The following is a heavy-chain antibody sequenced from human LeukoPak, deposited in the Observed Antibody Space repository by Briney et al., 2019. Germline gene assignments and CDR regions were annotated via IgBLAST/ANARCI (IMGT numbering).Heavy chain of an antibody. CDR3: ARGGSYFDY. V-gene: IGHV3-21*01. CDR1: GYTFSSYW. Sequence: GGSLRLSCAASGYTFSSYWMHWVRQAPGKGLEWVSSISSSSNYIYYADSVKGRFTISRDNAMNSLYLQMNSLRAEDTAVYYCARGGSYFDYWGQGTLVTVSS. J-gene: IGHJ4*02. CDR2: ISSSSNYI. D-gene: IGHD1-26*01.